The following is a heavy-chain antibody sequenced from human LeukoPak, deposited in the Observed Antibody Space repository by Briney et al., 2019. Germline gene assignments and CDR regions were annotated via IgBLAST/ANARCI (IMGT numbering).Heavy chain of an antibody. CDR2: IYPTGST. V-gene: IGHV4-38-2*02. Sequence: PSETLSLTCTVSGYSISSGYYWGWIRQPPGKGLEWIGNIYPTGSTYYNPSLKSRVTISVDTSKNQFSLKLSSVTAADTAVYYCARDSGTTGEVKFDPWGQGTLVTVSS. D-gene: IGHD3-10*01. J-gene: IGHJ5*02. CDR3: ARDSGTTGEVKFDP. CDR1: GYSISSGYY.